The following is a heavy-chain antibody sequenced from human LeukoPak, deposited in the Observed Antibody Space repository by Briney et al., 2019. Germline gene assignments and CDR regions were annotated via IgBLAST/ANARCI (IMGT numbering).Heavy chain of an antibody. J-gene: IGHJ6*02. D-gene: IGHD3-22*01. CDR1: GFTFSDYY. Sequence: GGSLRLSCAASGFTFSDYYMSWIRQAPGKGLEWVSYISSSGSTIYYADSVKGRFTISRDNAKNSLYLQMNSLRAEDTAVYYCARLYDSSGYYLFDYYYGMDVWGQGTTVTVSS. V-gene: IGHV3-11*04. CDR2: ISSSGSTI. CDR3: ARLYDSSGYYLFDYYYGMDV.